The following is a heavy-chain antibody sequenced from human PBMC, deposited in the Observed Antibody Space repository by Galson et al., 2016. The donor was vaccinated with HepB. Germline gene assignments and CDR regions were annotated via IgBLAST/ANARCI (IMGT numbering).Heavy chain of an antibody. D-gene: IGHD2/OR15-2a*01. V-gene: IGHV3-48*03. J-gene: IGHJ4*02. CDR2: ISISGNTI. CDR3: ARDRVLDGGPVDY. CDR1: PFTLSSYD. Sequence: SLRLSCAGSPFTLSSYDMNWVRQAPGKGLEWLSYISISGNTIYYADSVKGRFTISRDNAENSLYLQLNSLTPEDTAVYYCARDRVLDGGPVDYWGQGTLVTVSS.